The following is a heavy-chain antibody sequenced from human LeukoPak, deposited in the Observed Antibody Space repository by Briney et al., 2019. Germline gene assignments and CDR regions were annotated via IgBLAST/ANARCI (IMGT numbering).Heavy chain of an antibody. CDR3: AKDLTYYYDSTGYYFDY. Sequence: GGSLRLSCAASGFTFSSYAMSWVRQAPGKGLELVSGISGSGGTTFYADSVKGRFTISRDNSKNTLYLQLNSLRAEDTAIYYCAKDLTYYYDSTGYYFDYWGQGTLVTVSS. CDR1: GFTFSSYA. D-gene: IGHD3-22*01. V-gene: IGHV3-23*01. J-gene: IGHJ4*02. CDR2: ISGSGGTT.